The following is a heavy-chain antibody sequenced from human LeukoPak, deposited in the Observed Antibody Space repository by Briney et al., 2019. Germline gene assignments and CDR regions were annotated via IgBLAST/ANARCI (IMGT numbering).Heavy chain of an antibody. V-gene: IGHV1-18*01. D-gene: IGHD6-13*01. Sequence: ASVKVSCKASGYTFSNYIITWVRQAPGQGLEWMGWISAYNGNTNYAQSFQDRVTMTTDTSTTTAYIEVRSLTSDDAAVYYCARGQKSWHPQPLHYWGQGTLVTVSS. CDR2: ISAYNGNT. CDR1: GYTFSNYI. CDR3: ARGQKSWHPQPLHY. J-gene: IGHJ4*02.